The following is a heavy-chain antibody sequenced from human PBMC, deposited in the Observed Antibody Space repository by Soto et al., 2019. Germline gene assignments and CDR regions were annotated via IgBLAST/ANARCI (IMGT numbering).Heavy chain of an antibody. D-gene: IGHD1-1*01. V-gene: IGHV1-2*04. CDR2: INPNSGGT. CDR3: ARDRGRRVALAFDI. CDR1: GYTFTGYY. J-gene: IGHJ3*02. Sequence: ASVKVSCKASGYTFTGYYMHWVRQAPGQGLEWMGWINPNSGGTNYAQKFQGWVTMTRDTSISTAYMELSRLRSDDTAVYYCARDRGRRVALAFDIRAQGKTVPVSS.